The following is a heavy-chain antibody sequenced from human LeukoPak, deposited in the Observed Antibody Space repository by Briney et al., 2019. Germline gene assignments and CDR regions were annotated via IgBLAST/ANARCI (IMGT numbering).Heavy chain of an antibody. D-gene: IGHD6-13*01. Sequence: SVKVSCKASGGTFSSYAISWVRQAPGQGLEWMGGIIPIFGTANYAQKFQGRVTITADESTSTAYMELSSLRSEDTAVYYCARASGYSSSWPSRRRKRERYFDYWGQGTLVTVSS. CDR3: ARASGYSSSWPSRRRKRERYFDY. V-gene: IGHV1-69*13. J-gene: IGHJ4*02. CDR1: GGTFSSYA. CDR2: IIPIFGTA.